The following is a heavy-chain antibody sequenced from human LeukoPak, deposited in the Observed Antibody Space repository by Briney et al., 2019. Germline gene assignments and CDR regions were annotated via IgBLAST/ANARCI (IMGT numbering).Heavy chain of an antibody. CDR2: IYYSGST. J-gene: IGHJ5*02. V-gene: IGHV4-59*01. CDR1: GGSISSYY. Sequence: SETLSLTCTVSGGSISSYYWSWIRQPPGKGLEWIGYIYYSGSTNYNPSLKSRVTISVDTSKNQFSLKLSSVTAADTAVYYCATYPLFSLKVGAHNWFDPWGQGTLVTVSS. CDR3: ATYPLFSLKVGAHNWFDP. D-gene: IGHD1-26*01.